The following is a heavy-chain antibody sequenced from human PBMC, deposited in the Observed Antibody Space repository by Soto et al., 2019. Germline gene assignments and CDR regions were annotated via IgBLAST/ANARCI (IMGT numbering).Heavy chain of an antibody. Sequence: PSETLSLTCSVSGGSITSADYYWSWIRQPPGKGLEWIGYIYYSVNTDYNPSLRSRVVISVDTTKNQFSLKLTSVTAADTAVYYCVTLGYWGQGTLVPVSS. CDR2: IYYSVNT. V-gene: IGHV4-30-4*01. CDR3: VTLGY. J-gene: IGHJ4*02. D-gene: IGHD2-21*02. CDR1: GGSITSADYY.